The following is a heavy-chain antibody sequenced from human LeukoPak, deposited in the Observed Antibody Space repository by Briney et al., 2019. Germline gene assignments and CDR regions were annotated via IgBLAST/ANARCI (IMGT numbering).Heavy chain of an antibody. CDR2: ISSSSSYI. V-gene: IGHV3-21*01. J-gene: IGHJ4*02. CDR3: ARDGYSSSWYTIGFY. D-gene: IGHD6-13*01. CDR1: GFTFSSYS. Sequence: TGGSLRLSCAASGFTFSSYSMNWVRQAPGKGLEWVSSISSSSSYIYYADSVKGRFTISRDNAKNSLYLQMNSLRAEDTAVYYCARDGYSSSWYTIGFYWGQGTLVTVSS.